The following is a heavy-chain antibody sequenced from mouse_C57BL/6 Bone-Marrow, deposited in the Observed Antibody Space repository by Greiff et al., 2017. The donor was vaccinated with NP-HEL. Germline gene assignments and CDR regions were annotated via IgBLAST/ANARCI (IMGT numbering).Heavy chain of an antibody. Sequence: EVQLQQSGPVLVKPGASVKMSCKASGYTFTDYYMNWVKQSHGKSLEWIGVINPYNGGTSYNQKFKGKATLTVDKSSSTAYMELNSLTSEDSAVYNCEIYITTVGGRYYFDYWGQGTTLTVSS. CDR2: INPYNGGT. J-gene: IGHJ2*01. CDR1: GYTFTDYY. CDR3: EIYITTVGGRYYFDY. V-gene: IGHV1-19*01. D-gene: IGHD1-1*01.